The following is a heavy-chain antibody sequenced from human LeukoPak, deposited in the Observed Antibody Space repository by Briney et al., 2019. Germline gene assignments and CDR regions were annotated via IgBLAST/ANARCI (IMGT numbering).Heavy chain of an antibody. J-gene: IGHJ4*02. D-gene: IGHD3-10*01. CDR3: ARDRPLDADDYYGFYYFDY. CDR1: GYTFTGYY. V-gene: IGHV1-2*02. CDR2: INPNSGGT. Sequence: ASVNVSCKASGYTFTGYYMHWVRQAPGRGLEWMGWINPNSGGTNHAQKFQGRVTMTRDTSISTAYMELSRLSSDDTAVYYCARDRPLDADDYYGFYYFDYWGQGTLVTVSS.